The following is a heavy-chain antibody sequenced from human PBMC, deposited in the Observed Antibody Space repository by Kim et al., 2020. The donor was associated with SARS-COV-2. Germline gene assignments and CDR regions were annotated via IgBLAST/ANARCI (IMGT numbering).Heavy chain of an antibody. V-gene: IGHV4-30-2*05. D-gene: IGHD4-4*01. J-gene: IGHJ4*02. Sequence: PSLKSRVTISVDTSKNQFSLKLSSVTAADTAVYYCARGSGFYSTYGGCDYWGQGTLVTVSS. CDR3: ARGSGFYSTYGGCDY.